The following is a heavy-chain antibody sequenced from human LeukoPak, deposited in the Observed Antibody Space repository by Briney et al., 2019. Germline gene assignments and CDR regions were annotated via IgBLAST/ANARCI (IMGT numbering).Heavy chain of an antibody. CDR2: INHSGST. J-gene: IGHJ4*02. V-gene: IGHV4-39*07. D-gene: IGHD3-10*01. CDR3: ARGPGGSFTFDY. CDR1: GGSISSSSYY. Sequence: SETLSLTCTVSGGSISSSSYYWGWIRQPPGKGLEWIGEINHSGSTNYNPSLKSRVTISVDTSKNQFSLKLSSVTAADTAVYSCARGPGGSFTFDYWGQGTLVTVSS.